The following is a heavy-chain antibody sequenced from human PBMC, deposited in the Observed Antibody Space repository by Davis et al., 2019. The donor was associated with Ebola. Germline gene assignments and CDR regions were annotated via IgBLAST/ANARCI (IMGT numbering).Heavy chain of an antibody. CDR2: INAGNGDT. CDR1: GYTFTNYA. D-gene: IGHD1-26*01. J-gene: IGHJ4*02. V-gene: IGHV1-3*01. CDR3: TSQIVGARGGDY. Sequence: ASVKVSCKTSGYTFTNYAIHWVRQAPGQRLEWMEWINAGNGDTKYSQKFQGRVTITRDTPASTAYMELTSLRSEDTAVYYCTSQIVGARGGDYWGQGTLVTVSS.